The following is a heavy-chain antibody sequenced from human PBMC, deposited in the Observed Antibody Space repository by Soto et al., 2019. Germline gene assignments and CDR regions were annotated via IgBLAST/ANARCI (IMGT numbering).Heavy chain of an antibody. J-gene: IGHJ6*02. Sequence: PSETLSLTCSLSGGSFSSDSFIWSWVRQFPGKGLEWIGYINYSGTTYYNPSLRSRITMSVDTSKNQFSLNLSSVTAADTAVYYCARDNKWDGRDVRGPGTRVTVAS. CDR2: INYSGTT. D-gene: IGHD1-26*01. V-gene: IGHV4-31*03. CDR1: GGSFSSDSFI. CDR3: ARDNKWDGRDV.